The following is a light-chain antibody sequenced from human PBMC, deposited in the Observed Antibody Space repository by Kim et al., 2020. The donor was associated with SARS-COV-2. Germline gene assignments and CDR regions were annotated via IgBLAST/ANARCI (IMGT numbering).Light chain of an antibody. V-gene: IGKV4-1*01. J-gene: IGKJ4*01. CDR1: QSVLFSSNNKNY. CDR2: WAS. Sequence: DIVMTQSPDSLAVSLGERATIHCKSSQSVLFSSNNKNYLAWYQQKPGQPPKLLIYWASIRESGVPDRLTGSGSGTDFTLTISSLQAEDVAVYYCQQYSSTLPTFGGGTKVDIK. CDR3: QQYSSTLPT.